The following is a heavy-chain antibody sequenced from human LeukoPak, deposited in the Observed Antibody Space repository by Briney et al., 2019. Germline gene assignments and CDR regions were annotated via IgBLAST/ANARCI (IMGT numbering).Heavy chain of an antibody. CDR2: IIPIFGTA. Sequence: SVKVSCTASGGTFSSYAISWVRQAPGQGLEWMGGIIPIFGTANYAQKFQGRVTITADESTSTAYMELSSLRSDDTAVYYCARADINYYYGMDVWGQGTTVTVAS. CDR1: GGTFSSYA. CDR3: ARADINYYYGMDV. V-gene: IGHV1-69*01. D-gene: IGHD2-15*01. J-gene: IGHJ6*02.